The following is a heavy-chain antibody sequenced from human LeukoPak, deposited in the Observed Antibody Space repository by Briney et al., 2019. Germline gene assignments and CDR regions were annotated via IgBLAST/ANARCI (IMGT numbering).Heavy chain of an antibody. CDR2: IKRNGGGT. CDR3: AKDSETGATHYFDH. D-gene: IGHD1-26*01. J-gene: IGHJ4*02. Sequence: PGGSLRLSCAASGFTFRSYAMSWVRQAPGKGLEGVADIKRNGGGTYYADSVKGRFTISSDNSKNSLYLQMNSLRAEDTPVYYCAKDSETGATHYFDHWGQRTLVAVSS. V-gene: IGHV3-23*01. CDR1: GFTFRSYA.